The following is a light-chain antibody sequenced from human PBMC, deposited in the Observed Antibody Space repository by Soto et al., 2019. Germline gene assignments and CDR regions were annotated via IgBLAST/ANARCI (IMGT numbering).Light chain of an antibody. J-gene: IGKJ1*01. V-gene: IGKV3-15*01. CDR2: GAS. Sequence: EIVLTQSPGTLSLSPGERATLSCRASQSVSSDLAWYHQKPGQAPRLLIYGASTRATGIPARFSGSGSGTEFTLTTNSLQSEDFAVYYCQQYNNWPRTFGQGTKVDIK. CDR3: QQYNNWPRT. CDR1: QSVSSD.